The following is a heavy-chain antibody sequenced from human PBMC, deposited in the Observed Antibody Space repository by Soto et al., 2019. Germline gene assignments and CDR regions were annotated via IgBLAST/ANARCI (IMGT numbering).Heavy chain of an antibody. J-gene: IGHJ6*02. CDR2: VSAGGDMT. CDR1: GFTFSSYA. V-gene: IGHV3-23*01. CDR3: ARGDRGGSGSPASYYYSGLDV. Sequence: DVQLLESGGHLVQPGGSLRLSCAASGFTFSSYAMSWVRQAPGKGLEWVSSVSAGGDMTYYSDSVNGRFTISRDNSNNALLLQMNSLRIEDTALYYCARGDRGGSGSPASYYYSGLDVWGHGTTVTVS. D-gene: IGHD3-10*01.